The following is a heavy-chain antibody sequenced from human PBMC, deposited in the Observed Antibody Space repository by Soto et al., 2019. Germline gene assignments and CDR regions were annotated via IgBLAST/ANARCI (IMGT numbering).Heavy chain of an antibody. CDR2: IGGSGGGT. CDR3: AKDAPGSGWLSDY. D-gene: IGHD3-22*01. CDR1: GFTFSIYA. Sequence: GGSLRLSCAASGFTFSIYAMSWVRQAPGKGLEWVSTIGGSGGGTSYADIVRGRFTISRDNSQNTLYLQMNSLRAEDTAVYCCAKDAPGSGWLSDYWGQGTLVTVSS. J-gene: IGHJ4*02. V-gene: IGHV3-23*01.